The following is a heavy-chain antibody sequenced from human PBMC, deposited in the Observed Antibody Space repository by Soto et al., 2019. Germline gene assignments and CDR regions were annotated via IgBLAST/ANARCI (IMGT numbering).Heavy chain of an antibody. CDR2: IWYDGSNK. V-gene: IGHV3-33*01. D-gene: IGHD6-13*01. CDR3: ARGLAAAGTGAFDI. Sequence: GGSLRLSCAASGFTFSSYGMHWVRQAPGKGLEWVAVIWYDGSNKYYADSVKGRFTISRDNSKNTLYLQMNSLRAEDTAVYYCARGLAAAGTGAFDIWGQGTMVTV. CDR1: GFTFSSYG. J-gene: IGHJ3*02.